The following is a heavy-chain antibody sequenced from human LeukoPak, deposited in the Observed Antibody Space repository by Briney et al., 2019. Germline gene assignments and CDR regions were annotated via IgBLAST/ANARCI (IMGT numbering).Heavy chain of an antibody. CDR3: ASARLGSGLEGAFDI. D-gene: IGHD6-25*01. V-gene: IGHV1-2*02. Sequence: ASVKVSCKASGYTFTGYYMHWVRQAPGQGLEWMGWINPNSGGTNYAQKFQGRVTVTRDTSISTAYMELSRLRSDDTAVYYCASARLGSGLEGAFDIWGQGTMVTVSS. CDR2: INPNSGGT. J-gene: IGHJ3*02. CDR1: GYTFTGYY.